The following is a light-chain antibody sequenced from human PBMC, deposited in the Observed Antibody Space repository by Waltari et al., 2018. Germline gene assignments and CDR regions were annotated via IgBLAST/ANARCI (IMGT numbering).Light chain of an antibody. J-gene: IGLJ2*01. V-gene: IGLV2-14*01. CDR3: SSYTSSGVV. CDR2: DVY. CDR1: GSDVGGYDY. Sequence: QSALTQPASVSGSPGQAIIISCPGTGSDVGGYDYVSWYQQYPGKAPRLIIDDVYNRPSGVSNRFSGSKSDNTASLTISGLQAEDESVYYCSSYTSSGVVFGGGTKLTVL.